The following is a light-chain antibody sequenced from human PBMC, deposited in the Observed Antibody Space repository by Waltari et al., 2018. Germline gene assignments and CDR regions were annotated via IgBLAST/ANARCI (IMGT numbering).Light chain of an antibody. J-gene: IGKJ2*01. CDR2: AAS. Sequence: DIQMTQSPSSLSASVGDRVTITCRASQSISSYLNWYQQKPGKAPKLLIYAASSLQSGVPSRFSGSGSGTDFTLTISSLQPEDFAVYFCQHRTNWVPGMYTFGQGTKLEIK. CDR1: QSISSY. V-gene: IGKV1-39*01. CDR3: QHRTNWVPGMYT.